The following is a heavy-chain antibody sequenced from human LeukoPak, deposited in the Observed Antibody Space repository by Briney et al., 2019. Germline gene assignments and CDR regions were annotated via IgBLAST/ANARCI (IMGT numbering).Heavy chain of an antibody. Sequence: GGSLRLSCAASGFTFSSYAMTWVRQAPGKGLEWVSSISSSSSYIYHADSVKGRFTISRDNAKNSLYLQMNSLRAEDTAVYYCARVGSGYTELYWGQGTLVTVSS. J-gene: IGHJ4*02. D-gene: IGHD5-12*01. CDR1: GFTFSSYA. CDR3: ARVGSGYTELY. V-gene: IGHV3-21*01. CDR2: ISSSSSYI.